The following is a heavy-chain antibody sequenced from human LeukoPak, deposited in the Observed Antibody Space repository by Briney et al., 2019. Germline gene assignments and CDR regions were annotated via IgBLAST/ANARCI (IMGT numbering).Heavy chain of an antibody. CDR3: ARAKEYYYDSSGYYNVFDI. CDR2: IIPIFGTA. CDR1: GGTFSSYA. Sequence: SVTVSCTASGGTFSSYAISWVRQAPGQGLEWMGGIIPIFGTANYAQKFQGRVTITADESTSTAYMELSSLRSEDTAVYYCARAKEYYYDSSGYYNVFDIWGQGTMVTVS. D-gene: IGHD3-22*01. V-gene: IGHV1-69*13. J-gene: IGHJ3*02.